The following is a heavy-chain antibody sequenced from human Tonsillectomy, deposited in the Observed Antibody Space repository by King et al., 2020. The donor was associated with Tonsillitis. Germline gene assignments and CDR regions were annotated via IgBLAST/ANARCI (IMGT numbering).Heavy chain of an antibody. CDR2: IKQDGSAE. CDR3: ARVSSVAPPGY. CDR1: GFTFSNYW. Sequence: VQLVESGGGLVQPGESLRLSCAASGFTFSNYWLSWVRQAPGKGLDWVANIKQDGSAEYYVDSVKGRFTISRDNAKNSLYLQMNSLSAEDTAVYYCARVSSVAPPGYWGQGTLVTVSS. V-gene: IGHV3-7*01. D-gene: IGHD2-21*01. J-gene: IGHJ4*02.